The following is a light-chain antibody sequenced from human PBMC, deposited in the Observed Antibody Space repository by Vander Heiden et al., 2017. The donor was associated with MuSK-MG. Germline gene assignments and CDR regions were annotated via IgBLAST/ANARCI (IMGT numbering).Light chain of an antibody. Sequence: SYVLTQPPSVSVAPGQTATISCGGDNIGAQSVHWHQQKPGPAPVLVVYSNSDRLSGVPERFSGSNSRNSATLTIGRAEAGDEDDYYCQVWDAGHGIFGGGTKLTVL. V-gene: IGLV3-21*02. CDR2: SNS. CDR3: QVWDAGHGI. J-gene: IGLJ2*01. CDR1: NIGAQS.